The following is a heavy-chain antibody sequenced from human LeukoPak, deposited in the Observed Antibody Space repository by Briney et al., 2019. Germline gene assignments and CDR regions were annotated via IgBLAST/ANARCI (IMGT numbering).Heavy chain of an antibody. CDR3: AELGITMIGGV. CDR2: ISSSGSTI. D-gene: IGHD3-10*02. V-gene: IGHV3-48*03. CDR1: GFTFSSYE. J-gene: IGHJ6*04. Sequence: GGSLRLSCVASGFTFSSYEMNWVRQAPGKGLEWVSYISSSGSTIYYADSVKGRFTISRDNAKNSLYLQMNSLRAEDTAVYYCAELGITMIGGVWGKGTTITISS.